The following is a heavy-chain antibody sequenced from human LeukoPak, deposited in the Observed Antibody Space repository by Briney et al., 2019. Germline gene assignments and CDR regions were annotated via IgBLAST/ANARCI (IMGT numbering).Heavy chain of an antibody. V-gene: IGHV4-39*01. J-gene: IGHJ4*02. CDR2: VYNRGDS. CDR3: ARHLGSSIEY. D-gene: IGHD3-10*01. Sequence: PSETLSLTCSVSTDTFSVSGYYWGWIRQPTGRGLEWIASVYNRGDSYYNPSLESRVTISVDTSKSQFSLTLRSVTAADTAVYYCARHLGSSIEYWGQGTLVTVSS. CDR1: TDTFSVSGYY.